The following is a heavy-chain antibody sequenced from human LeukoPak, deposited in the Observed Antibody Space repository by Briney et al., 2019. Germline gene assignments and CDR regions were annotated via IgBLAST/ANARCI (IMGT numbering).Heavy chain of an antibody. J-gene: IGHJ4*02. CDR3: VLVYASGIYYFDY. V-gene: IGHV3-48*01. Sequence: PGGSLRLSCAASGFTFSSYSMNWVRQAPGKGLEWVSYISSSSSTIYYADSVKGRFTISRDNSKNTLYLQMNSLRAEDTAVYYCVLVYASGIYYFDYWGQGTLVTVSS. CDR1: GFTFSSYS. D-gene: IGHD2-8*01. CDR2: ISSSSSTI.